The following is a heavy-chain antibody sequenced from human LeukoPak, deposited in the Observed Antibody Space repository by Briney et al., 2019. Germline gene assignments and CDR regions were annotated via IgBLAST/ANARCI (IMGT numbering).Heavy chain of an antibody. V-gene: IGHV4-31*03. J-gene: IGHJ5*02. D-gene: IGHD2-2*01. CDR1: GGSISSGGYY. CDR2: IYYSGST. CDR3: ARWCEYCSSKGDNWFDP. Sequence: SQTLSLTCTVSGGSISSGGYYWSWIRQHPGKGLEWIGYIYYSGSTYYNPSLKSRVTISVDTSKNQFSLKLSSVTAADTAAYYCARWCEYCSSKGDNWFDPWGQGTLVTVSS.